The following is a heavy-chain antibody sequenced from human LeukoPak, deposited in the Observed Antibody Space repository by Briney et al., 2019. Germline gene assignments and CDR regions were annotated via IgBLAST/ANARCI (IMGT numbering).Heavy chain of an antibody. CDR3: ARDAFYSYDSSNWYPGALNI. CDR2: ISSGSTYT. Sequence: GGSLRLSCAASGFTFRTYGMNWVRQAPGKGLEWVSSISSGSTYTYYADSVKGRFTISSDNDKNSLYLEMNSLRAEDTAVYYCARDAFYSYDSSNWYPGALNIWGQGTMVTVSS. CDR1: GFTFRTYG. J-gene: IGHJ3*02. V-gene: IGHV3-21*06. D-gene: IGHD6-13*01.